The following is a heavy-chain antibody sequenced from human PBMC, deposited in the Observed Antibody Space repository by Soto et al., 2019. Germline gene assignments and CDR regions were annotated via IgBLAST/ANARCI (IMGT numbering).Heavy chain of an antibody. CDR3: ARGTEYCSGGSCYWFDP. CDR1: GGTFSSYA. J-gene: IGHJ5*02. Sequence: SVKVSCKASGGTFSSYAISWVRQAPGQGLEWMGGIIPIFGTANYAQKFQGRVTITADESTSTAYMELSSLRSEDTAVYYCARGTEYCSGGSCYWFDPWGQGTLVTVSS. CDR2: IIPIFGTA. D-gene: IGHD2-15*01. V-gene: IGHV1-69*13.